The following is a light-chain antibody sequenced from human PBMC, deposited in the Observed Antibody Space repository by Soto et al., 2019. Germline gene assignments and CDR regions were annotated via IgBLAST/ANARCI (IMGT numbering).Light chain of an antibody. CDR3: NSYAGKNNFVV. CDR1: SSDVGGYNY. CDR2: EVS. V-gene: IGLV2-8*01. J-gene: IGLJ2*01. Sequence: QSALAQHPSASGSLGQSVTISCAGSSSDVGGYNYVSWYQQRPGKAPKLMIYEVSKRPSGVPDRFSGSKSGNTASLTVSGLQAEDEADYYCNSYAGKNNFVVFGGGTQLTVL.